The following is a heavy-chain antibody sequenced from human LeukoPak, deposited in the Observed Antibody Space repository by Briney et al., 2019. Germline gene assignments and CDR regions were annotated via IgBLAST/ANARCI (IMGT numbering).Heavy chain of an antibody. Sequence: ASVKVSCKASGGTFKNYAFSWVRQAPGQGLEWMGGIIPIVGSASYAQKFQGRVTITADESTRSAYMELSSLRSEDTAVYYCASIDTMVIKLYFYVMDVWGQGTTVTISS. V-gene: IGHV1-69*13. D-gene: IGHD3-10*01. CDR1: GGTFKNYA. CDR3: ASIDTMVIKLYFYVMDV. CDR2: IIPIVGSA. J-gene: IGHJ6*02.